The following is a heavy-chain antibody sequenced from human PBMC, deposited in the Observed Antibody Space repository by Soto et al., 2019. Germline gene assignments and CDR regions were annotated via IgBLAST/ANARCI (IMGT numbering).Heavy chain of an antibody. CDR1: GYTFTSYD. Sequence: ASVKVSCKTSGYTFTSYDINWVRQATGQGLEWMGWMNPNTGNTGYAQQFQGRFTMTRNTSISTAYMELSSLRAEDTAVYYCAKDASRWFGELADAFDIWGQGTMVTVSS. D-gene: IGHD3-10*01. CDR2: MNPNTGNT. V-gene: IGHV1-8*01. CDR3: AKDASRWFGELADAFDI. J-gene: IGHJ3*02.